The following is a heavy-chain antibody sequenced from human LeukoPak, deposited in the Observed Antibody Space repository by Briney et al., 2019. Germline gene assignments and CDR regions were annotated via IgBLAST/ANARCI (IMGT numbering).Heavy chain of an antibody. J-gene: IGHJ5*02. CDR1: GGSISSSSYY. Sequence: SETLSLTCTVSGGSISSSSYYWGWIRQPPGKGLEWIGSIYYSGSTYYNPSLKSRVTISVDRSKNQFSLKLSSVTAADTAVYYCASSYYYGSGGFDPWGQGTLVTVSS. CDR2: IYYSGST. D-gene: IGHD3-10*01. V-gene: IGHV4-39*07. CDR3: ASSYYYGSGGFDP.